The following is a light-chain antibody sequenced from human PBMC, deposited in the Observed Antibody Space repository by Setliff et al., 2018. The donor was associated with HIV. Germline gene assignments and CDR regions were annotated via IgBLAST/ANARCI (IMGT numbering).Light chain of an antibody. CDR3: CSYAGKFTGV. J-gene: IGLJ3*02. Sequence: QSVLTQPRSVSGSPGQSVTISCTGTSSDVGDYNHVSWYQQHPGKAPKLIIYDANKRPSGVPDRFSASKSGNTASLTISGLQAEDEADYYCSYAGKFTGVLGGGTKVTVL. CDR1: SSDVGDYNH. V-gene: IGLV2-11*01. CDR2: DAN.